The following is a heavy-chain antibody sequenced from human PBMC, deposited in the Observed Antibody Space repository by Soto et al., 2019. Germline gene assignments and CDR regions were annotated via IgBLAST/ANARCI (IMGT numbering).Heavy chain of an antibody. J-gene: IGHJ6*02. D-gene: IGHD3-10*01. Sequence: QVQLQESGPGLVKPSQTLSLTCTVSGGSISSGSYYWSWIRQLPGKGLEWIGYIYYSGSTYYKPSLNCRVTISVDTSKNPYSLKQNSVTAADTAVYYCATRTDYYYGSGSLGGMDVWGQGTTVTVSS. CDR1: GGSISSGSYY. CDR2: IYYSGST. CDR3: ATRTDYYYGSGSLGGMDV. V-gene: IGHV4-31*03.